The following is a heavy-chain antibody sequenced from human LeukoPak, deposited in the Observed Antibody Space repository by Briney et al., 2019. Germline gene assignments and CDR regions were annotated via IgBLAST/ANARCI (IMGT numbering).Heavy chain of an antibody. D-gene: IGHD1-26*01. CDR1: GGSMDNYY. CDR2: IYISGFT. CDR3: ARDGGSSPWVFDS. J-gene: IGHJ4*02. Sequence: SETLSLTCTVSGGSMDNYYWSWIRQAAGQGLEWIGRIYISGFTNYRPSLKGRVTMSVDTSRNQFSLKLSYVTTADTAVYLCARDGGSSPWVFDSWGQGALVTVSS. V-gene: IGHV4-4*07.